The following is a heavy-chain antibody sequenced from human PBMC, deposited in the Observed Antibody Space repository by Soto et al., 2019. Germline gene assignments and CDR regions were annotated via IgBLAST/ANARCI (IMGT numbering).Heavy chain of an antibody. J-gene: IGHJ5*02. V-gene: IGHV2-5*02. Sequence: QITLKESGPTLVKPTQTLTLTCTFSGFSLSTSGVGVGWIRQPPGKALEWLALIYWDDDKRYSPSLKSRLTIPKHTPNNHSVLTLPTIHPFDTATYYCAHTSQPHYYIFTDWFDPWGQGTLVTLSS. D-gene: IGHD3-9*01. CDR2: IYWDDDK. CDR1: GFSLSTSGVG. CDR3: AHTSQPHYYIFTDWFDP.